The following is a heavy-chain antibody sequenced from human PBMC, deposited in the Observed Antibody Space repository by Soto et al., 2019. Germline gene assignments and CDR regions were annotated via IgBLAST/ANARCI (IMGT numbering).Heavy chain of an antibody. D-gene: IGHD5-18*01. CDR2: IRGGAST. CDR1: GGSFSGDY. Sequence: ETLCLGSTVYGGSFSGDYWSWIHRPSGKGLGGIGEIRGGASTNYSPSLKSRVTVSVQTSKNQFSLKRSSVTAAYPAVYHWERARKLYSYGQGGWFDPWGQGTLITVS. J-gene: IGHJ5*02. CDR3: ERARKLYSYGQGGWFDP. V-gene: IGHV4-34*01.